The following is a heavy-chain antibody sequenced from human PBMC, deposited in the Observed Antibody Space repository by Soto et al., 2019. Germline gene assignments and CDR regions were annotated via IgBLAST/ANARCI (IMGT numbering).Heavy chain of an antibody. CDR2: INADYGNT. CDR1: GYTFYSHS. Sequence: GASVKVSCKASGYTFYSHSISWVRLAPGKGLEWMGRINADYGNTQYAQKFRGRVTMTTDTSTTTVYMELTNLRSDDTAVYYCARCIQGDYYYGMDVWGQGTTVTVSS. CDR3: ARCIQGDYYYGMDV. V-gene: IGHV1-18*01. D-gene: IGHD5-18*01. J-gene: IGHJ6*02.